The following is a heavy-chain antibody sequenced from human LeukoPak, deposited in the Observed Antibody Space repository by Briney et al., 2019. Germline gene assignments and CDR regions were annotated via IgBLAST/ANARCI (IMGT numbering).Heavy chain of an antibody. CDR2: ISSSSSFI. J-gene: IGHJ3*02. CDR3: ARGITSGPQSIRAFDI. CDR1: GFTFSTYS. Sequence: SGGSLRLSCAASGFTFSTYSMNWVRQAPGKGLEWVSSISSSSSFIYYADSMKGRFTISRDNAKNSLYLQMNSLRAEDTAVYYCARGITSGPQSIRAFDIWGQGTMVTVSS. D-gene: IGHD2-8*01. V-gene: IGHV3-21*01.